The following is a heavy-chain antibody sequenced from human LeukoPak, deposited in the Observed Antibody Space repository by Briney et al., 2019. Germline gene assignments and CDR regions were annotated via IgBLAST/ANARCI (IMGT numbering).Heavy chain of an antibody. D-gene: IGHD3-16*02. Sequence: PGGSLRLSRAASGFTFSSYWMHWVRQAPGKGLVWVSRIHSDESSTSYADSVKGRFTISRDNAKNTLYLQMNSLRVEDTAVYYCIKGGGYTPDYWGQGILVTVSS. CDR3: IKGGGYTPDY. V-gene: IGHV3-74*01. J-gene: IGHJ4*02. CDR1: GFTFSSYW. CDR2: IHSDESST.